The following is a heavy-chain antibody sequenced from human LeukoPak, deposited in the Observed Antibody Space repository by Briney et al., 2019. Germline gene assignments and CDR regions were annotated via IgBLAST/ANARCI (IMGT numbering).Heavy chain of an antibody. V-gene: IGHV1-18*01. CDR1: GYTFTSYG. J-gene: IGHJ6*02. CDR2: ISAYNGNT. D-gene: IGHD3-22*01. CDR3: AREFPDSSGYSYYGMDV. Sequence: ASVKVSCKASGYTFTSYGISWVRQAPGQGLEWMGWISAYNGNTNYAQKLQGRVTMTTDTSASTAYMGLRSLRSDDTAVYYCAREFPDSSGYSYYGMDVWGQGTTVTVSS.